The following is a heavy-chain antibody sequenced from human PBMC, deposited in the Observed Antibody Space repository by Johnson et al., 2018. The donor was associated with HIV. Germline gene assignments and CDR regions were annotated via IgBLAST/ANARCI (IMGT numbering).Heavy chain of an antibody. CDR1: GFTFSSNY. CDR2: IYSGGST. D-gene: IGHD1-26*01. J-gene: IGHJ3*02. CDR3: TTEVMEWELQIGWTRAFDI. V-gene: IGHV3-53*05. Sequence: LRLSCAASGFTFSSNYRNWVRQAPGKGLEWVSLIYSGGSTNYADSVKGRFTISRDNSKNTLYLQMNSLRTEDTALYYCTTEVMEWELQIGWTRAFDIWGQGTMVTVSS.